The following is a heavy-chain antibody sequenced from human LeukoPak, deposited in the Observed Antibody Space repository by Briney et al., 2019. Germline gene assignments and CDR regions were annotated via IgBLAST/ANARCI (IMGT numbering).Heavy chain of an antibody. J-gene: IGHJ4*02. CDR1: GFTFSSYW. CDR2: IKQDGSEK. CDR3: ARVSYRGIAAAAMLY. D-gene: IGHD6-13*01. V-gene: IGHV3-7*01. Sequence: GGSLRLSCAASGFTFSSYWMSWVRQAPGKGLEWVANIKQDGSEKYYVDSVKGRFTISRDNAKNSLYLQMNSLRAEDTAVYYCARVSYRGIAAAAMLYWGQGTLVTVSS.